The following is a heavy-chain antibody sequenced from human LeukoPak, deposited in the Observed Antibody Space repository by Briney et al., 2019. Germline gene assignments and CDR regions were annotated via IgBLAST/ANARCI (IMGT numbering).Heavy chain of an antibody. Sequence: SETLSLTCTVSGGSISSYYWSWIRQPPGKGLEWIGYIYYSGSTNYNPSLKSRVTISVDTSKNQFSLKLSSVTAADTAVYYCARGDYTFDYWGQGTLVTVSS. D-gene: IGHD3-16*01. CDR2: IYYSGST. CDR3: ARGDYTFDY. CDR1: GGSISSYY. V-gene: IGHV4-59*12. J-gene: IGHJ4*02.